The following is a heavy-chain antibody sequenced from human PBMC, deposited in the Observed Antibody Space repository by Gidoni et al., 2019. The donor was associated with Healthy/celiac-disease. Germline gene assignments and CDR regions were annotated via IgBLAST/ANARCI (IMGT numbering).Heavy chain of an antibody. V-gene: IGHV4-34*01. CDR2: INHSGSN. Sequence: QVQLQQWGAGLLKPSETLSLTCAVYGGSFIGSSWSWIRQPPGKGLEWLGEINHSGSNKYKPSLKSRVTISVDTSKNQFSLKLSSVTAADTAVYYCARLGYCSSTSCYRGYYYYYYMDVWGKGTTVTVSS. CDR3: ARLGYCSSTSCYRGYYYYYYMDV. J-gene: IGHJ6*03. D-gene: IGHD2-2*02. CDR1: GGSFIGSS.